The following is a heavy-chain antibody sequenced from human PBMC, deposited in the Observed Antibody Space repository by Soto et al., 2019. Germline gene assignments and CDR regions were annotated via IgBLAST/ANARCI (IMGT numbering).Heavy chain of an antibody. Sequence: SHTLSLTCAISGDSVSSNSAAWNWIRQSPSRGLEWLGRTYYRSKWYNDYAVSVKSRITINPDTSKNQFSLQLNSVTPEDTAVYYCARSLAVTGSGWAKEDYYYYGMDVWGQGTTVTVSS. CDR1: GDSVSSNSAA. D-gene: IGHD6-19*01. CDR3: ARSLAVTGSGWAKEDYYYYGMDV. J-gene: IGHJ6*02. CDR2: TYYRSKWYN. V-gene: IGHV6-1*01.